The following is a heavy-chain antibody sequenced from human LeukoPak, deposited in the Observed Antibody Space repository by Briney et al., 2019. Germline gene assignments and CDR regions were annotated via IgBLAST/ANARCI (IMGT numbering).Heavy chain of an antibody. Sequence: PGGSLRLSCAASGFTFSSYWMHWVRQAPGKGLVWVSRINSDGSSTYYADSVKGRFTISRDNAKSTLYLQMDSLRAEDTAVYYCARGSPGYSSSYFDYWGQGTLVTVSS. CDR1: GFTFSSYW. CDR2: INSDGSST. CDR3: ARGSPGYSSSYFDY. J-gene: IGHJ4*02. V-gene: IGHV3-74*01. D-gene: IGHD6-13*01.